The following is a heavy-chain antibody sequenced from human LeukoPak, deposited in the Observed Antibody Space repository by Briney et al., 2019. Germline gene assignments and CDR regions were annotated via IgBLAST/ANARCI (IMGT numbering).Heavy chain of an antibody. V-gene: IGHV1-46*01. CDR3: ATEGLWYLNRQQLVGVSVY. CDR2: INPSGGST. Sequence: ASVKVSCKASGYTFTSYYMHWVRRAPGQGLEWMGIINPSGGSTSYAQKFQGRVTMTRDTSTSTVYMELSSLRSEDTAVYYCATEGLWYLNRQQLVGVSVYWGQGTLVTVSS. J-gene: IGHJ4*02. D-gene: IGHD6-13*01. CDR1: GYTFTSYY.